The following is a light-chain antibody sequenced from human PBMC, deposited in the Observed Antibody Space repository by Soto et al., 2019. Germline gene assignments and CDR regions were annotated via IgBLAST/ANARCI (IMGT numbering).Light chain of an antibody. V-gene: IGKV3-20*01. CDR1: QSVSSSY. CDR3: HQYGGSLPYT. CDR2: DAS. Sequence: EIVLTQSPGTLSLSPGERATLSCRASQSVSSSYLAWYQHKPGQAPRLLIVDASRRATGIPDRFSGSGSGTDFTLTISRLEPEDFAVYYCHQYGGSLPYTFGQGTKLEIK. J-gene: IGKJ2*01.